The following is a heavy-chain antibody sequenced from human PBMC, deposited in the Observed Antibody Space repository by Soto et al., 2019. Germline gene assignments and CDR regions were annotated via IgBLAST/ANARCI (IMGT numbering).Heavy chain of an antibody. CDR2: ISGSGGST. CDR1: VLTFSSYA. CDR3: ARPTYGMDV. Sequence: PGGSLVLGCASSVLTFSSYAMSWVRQARWKGLEWVSAISGSGGSTYYADSVKGRFTISRDNSKNTLYLQMNSLRAEDTAVYYCARPTYGMDVWGQGTTVTVSS. V-gene: IGHV3-23*01. J-gene: IGHJ6*01.